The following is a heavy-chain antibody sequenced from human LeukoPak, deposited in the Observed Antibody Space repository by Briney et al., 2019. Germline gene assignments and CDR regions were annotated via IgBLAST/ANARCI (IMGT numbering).Heavy chain of an antibody. V-gene: IGHV4-38-2*02. CDR2: IYHSGST. J-gene: IGHJ3*02. Sequence: PSETLSLTCTVSGYSISSGYYWGWIRQPPGKGLEWIGSIYHSGSTYYNPSLKSRVTISVDTSKNQFSLKLSSVTAADTAVYYCARDYQWLRLGAFDIWGQGTMVTVSS. CDR3: ARDYQWLRLGAFDI. CDR1: GYSISSGYY. D-gene: IGHD5-12*01.